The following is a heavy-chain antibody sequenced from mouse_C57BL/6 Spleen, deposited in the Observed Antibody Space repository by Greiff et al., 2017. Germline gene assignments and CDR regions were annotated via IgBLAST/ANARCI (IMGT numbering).Heavy chain of an antibody. CDR2: INPYNGGT. CDR1: GYTFTDYY. J-gene: IGHJ1*03. CDR3: ARSGYGSSNWYFDV. D-gene: IGHD1-1*01. Sequence: VHVKQSGPVLVKPGASVKMSCKASGYTFTDYYMNWVKQSHGKSLEWIGVINPYNGGTSYNQKFKGKATLTVDKSSSTAYMELNSLTSEDSAVYYCARSGYGSSNWYFDVWGTGTTVTVSS. V-gene: IGHV1-19*01.